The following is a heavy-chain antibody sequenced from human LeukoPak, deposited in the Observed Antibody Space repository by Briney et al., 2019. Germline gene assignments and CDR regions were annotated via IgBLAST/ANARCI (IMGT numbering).Heavy chain of an antibody. CDR2: ISGDGDST. CDR3: ARDFWDDFEYFDL. D-gene: IGHD3-3*01. J-gene: IGHJ2*01. CDR1: GFTFSRSA. Sequence: PGGSLRLSCATSGFTFSRSAMSWVRQALGKGLEWLAAISGDGDSTYYADSVKGRFTISRDNSENTVYLQMNSLRADETAVYYCARDFWDDFEYFDLWGRGTLVTVSS. V-gene: IGHV3-23*01.